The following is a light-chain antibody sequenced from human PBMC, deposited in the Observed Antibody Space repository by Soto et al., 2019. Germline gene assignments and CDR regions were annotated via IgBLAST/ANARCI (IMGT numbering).Light chain of an antibody. CDR3: QQYDSYSVT. CDR1: QSISSW. Sequence: DIQMTQSPSTLSASVGDRDTITCRASQSISSWLAWYQQKPGKAPKLLISTASSLESGVPSRFSGSGSGTEFTLTISSLQPDDFATYYCQQYDSYSVTFGGGTKV. CDR2: TAS. V-gene: IGKV1-5*03. J-gene: IGKJ4*01.